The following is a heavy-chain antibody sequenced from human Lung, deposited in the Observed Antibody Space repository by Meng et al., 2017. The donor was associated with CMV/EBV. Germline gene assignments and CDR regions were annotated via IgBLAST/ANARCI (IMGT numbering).Heavy chain of an antibody. V-gene: IGHV1-2*02. D-gene: IGHD2-2*01. CDR2: INPNSGDT. CDR1: GYTXTTYY. CDR3: ARGTGPYCSSTACYGAYYGMDV. J-gene: IGHJ6*02. Sequence: ASXXVSXKASGYTXTTYYMHWVRQVTGEGLEWMGWINPNSGDTIYAQNFQGRVTMTRDTSISTAYMERSRLTSDDTAIYYCARGTGPYCSSTACYGAYYGMDVWXQGTTVTVSS.